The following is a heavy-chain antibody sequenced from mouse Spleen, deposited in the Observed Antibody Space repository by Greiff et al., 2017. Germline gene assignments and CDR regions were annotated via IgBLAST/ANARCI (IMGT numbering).Heavy chain of an antibody. D-gene: IGHD2-14*01. J-gene: IGHJ3*01. V-gene: IGHV3-6*02. Sequence: EVKLVESGPGLVKPSQSLSLTCSVTGYSITSGYYWNWIRQFPGNKLEWMGYISYDGSNNYNPSLKNRISITRDTSKNQFFLKLNSVTTEDTATYYCARKGLYYRYDEFADWGQGTRGTVSA. CDR3: ARKGLYYRYDEFAD. CDR2: ISYDGSN. CDR1: GYSITSGYY.